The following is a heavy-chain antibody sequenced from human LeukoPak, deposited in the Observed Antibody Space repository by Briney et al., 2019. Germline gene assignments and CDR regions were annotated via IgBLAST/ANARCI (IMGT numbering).Heavy chain of an antibody. CDR1: GGTFSSYA. CDR3: ARVGVTNAFDI. Sequence: SVKVSCXASGGTFSSYAISWVRQAPGQGLEWMGGIIPIFGTANYAQKFQGRVTITTDESTGTAYMELSSLRPEDTAVYYCARVGVTNAFDIWGQRTMVTVSS. V-gene: IGHV1-69*05. CDR2: IIPIFGTA. D-gene: IGHD2-21*02. J-gene: IGHJ3*02.